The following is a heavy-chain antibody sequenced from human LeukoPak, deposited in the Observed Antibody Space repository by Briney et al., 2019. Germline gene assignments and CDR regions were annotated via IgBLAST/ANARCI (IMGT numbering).Heavy chain of an antibody. Sequence: PGGSLRLSCVASGFTVSSNSMNWVRQAPGKGLEWVSILFSGGSALYADSVKGRFTISRDNSKNTLYLQMNSLRAEDTAVYYCARFHRGWYFDYWGQGILVTVSS. CDR1: GFTVSSNS. V-gene: IGHV3-53*01. D-gene: IGHD2-15*01. CDR2: LFSGGSA. J-gene: IGHJ4*02. CDR3: ARFHRGWYFDY.